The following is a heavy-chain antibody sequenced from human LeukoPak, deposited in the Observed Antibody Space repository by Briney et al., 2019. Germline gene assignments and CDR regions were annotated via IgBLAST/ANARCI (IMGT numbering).Heavy chain of an antibody. D-gene: IGHD3-10*01. Sequence: SSETLSLTCTVSGGSISSYYWSWIRQPPGKGLEWIGYIYYSGSTNCNPSLKSRVTISVDTSRNQFSLKLSSVTAADTAVYYCARLAMVRGVLLFDYWGQGTLVTVSS. CDR1: GGSISSYY. V-gene: IGHV4-59*01. CDR2: IYYSGST. CDR3: ARLAMVRGVLLFDY. J-gene: IGHJ4*02.